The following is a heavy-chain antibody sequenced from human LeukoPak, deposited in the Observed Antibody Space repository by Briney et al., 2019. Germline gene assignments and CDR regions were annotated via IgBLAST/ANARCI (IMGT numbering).Heavy chain of an antibody. CDR2: ISGSGGST. D-gene: IGHD3-22*01. CDR3: AKDGAFHYYYDSSGFDI. CDR1: GFTFSSYA. V-gene: IGHV3-23*01. J-gene: IGHJ3*02. Sequence: GGSLRLSCAASGFTFSSYAMSWVRQAPGKGLEWVSAISGSGGSTYYADSVKGRFTISRDNSKNTLYLQMNSLRAEDTAVYYCAKDGAFHYYYDSSGFDIWGQGTMVTVSS.